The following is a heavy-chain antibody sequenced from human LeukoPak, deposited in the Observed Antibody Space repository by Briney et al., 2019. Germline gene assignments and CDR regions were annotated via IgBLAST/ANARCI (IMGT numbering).Heavy chain of an antibody. Sequence: PGGSLRLSCAASGFTFSSYSMNWVRQAPGKGLEWVSYISSSSSTMYYADSVKGRFTISRDNAKNSLYLQMNSLRAEDTAVYYCARNPDSSSWYPTRYYYGMDVWGQGTTVTVSS. J-gene: IGHJ6*02. CDR3: ARNPDSSSWYPTRYYYGMDV. D-gene: IGHD6-13*01. CDR2: ISSSSSTM. V-gene: IGHV3-48*01. CDR1: GFTFSSYS.